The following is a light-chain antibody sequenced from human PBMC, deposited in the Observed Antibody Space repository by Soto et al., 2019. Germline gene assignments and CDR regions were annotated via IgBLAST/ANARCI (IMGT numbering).Light chain of an antibody. CDR1: QSVSNY. Sequence: EIVLTQSPATLSLSPGERATLSCRASQSVSNYLAWYQQKPGQAPRLFIYATSNRATGIPARFSGSGSGTDFTLTISSLEPEDFAVYYCQQRTNWPLTFGGGTKVEIK. J-gene: IGKJ4*01. CDR3: QQRTNWPLT. V-gene: IGKV3-11*01. CDR2: ATS.